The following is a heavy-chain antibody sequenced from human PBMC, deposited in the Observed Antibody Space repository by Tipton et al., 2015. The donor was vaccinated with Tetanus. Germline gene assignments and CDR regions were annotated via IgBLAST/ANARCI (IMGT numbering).Heavy chain of an antibody. D-gene: IGHD2-21*02. CDR1: GGSISSGGCY. CDR2: ISYTGTT. V-gene: IGHV4-31*03. Sequence: TLSLTCTVSGGSISSGGCYWSWIRQHPGKGLDWIGYISYTGTTHYNPSLKSRVTISLDRSKNQFSLKLTSVTAADTAVYYCATVGLVTASVKYWGQGPLVTVSS. CDR3: ATVGLVTASVKY. J-gene: IGHJ4*01.